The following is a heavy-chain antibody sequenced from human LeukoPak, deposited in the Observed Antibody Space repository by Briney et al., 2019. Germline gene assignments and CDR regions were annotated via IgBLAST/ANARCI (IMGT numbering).Heavy chain of an antibody. V-gene: IGHV3-23*01. CDR2: ISGSGRNT. CDR3: AKVSGPTDF. Sequence: GRSLRLSCAASGFTFSSYGMRWVRQAPGKGLEWVSAISGSGRNTYYADSVKGRFTISRDNSKNTLYLQMNSLRAEDTAVYYCAKVSGPTDFWGQGALVTVSS. J-gene: IGHJ4*02. CDR1: GFTFSSYG.